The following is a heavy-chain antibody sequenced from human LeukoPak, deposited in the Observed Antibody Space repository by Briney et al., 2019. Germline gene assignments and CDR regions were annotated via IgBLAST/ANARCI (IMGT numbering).Heavy chain of an antibody. D-gene: IGHD3-22*01. CDR3: ARDGGIDSSGYYFKNWFDP. CDR2: INPNSGGT. V-gene: IGHV1-2*06. CDR1: GYTFTGYY. J-gene: IGHJ5*02. Sequence: ASVKVSCKASGYTFTGYYMHWVRQAPGQGLEWMGRINPNSGGTNYAQKFQGRVTMTRDTSISTAYMELSRLRSDDTAVYYCARDGGIDSSGYYFKNWFDPWGQGTLVTVSS.